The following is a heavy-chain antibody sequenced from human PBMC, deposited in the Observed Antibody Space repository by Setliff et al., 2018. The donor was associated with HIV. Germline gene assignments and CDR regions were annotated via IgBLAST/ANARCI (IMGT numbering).Heavy chain of an antibody. CDR2: VSKPGRRT. CDR3: VKDAYSTGKPGIS. Sequence: GGSLRLSCAASTFSVSEYAMSWVRQAPGKGLEWVSAVSKPGRRTFYADSVKGRFTISKDNFENVVYLQMNSLRVDDTAVYYCVKDAYSTGKPGISWGQGTQVTVSS. D-gene: IGHD2-8*02. CDR1: TFSVSEYA. J-gene: IGHJ4*02. V-gene: IGHV3-23*01.